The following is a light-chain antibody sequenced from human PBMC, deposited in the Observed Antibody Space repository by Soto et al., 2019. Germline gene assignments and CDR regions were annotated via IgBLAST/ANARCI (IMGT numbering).Light chain of an antibody. CDR3: QHYNTDSPPWT. CDR2: KAS. Sequence: DIQMTQSPSTLSGSVGDRVTITCRASQTISSWLAWYQQKPGKAPKLLIYKASTLKSGVPSRFSGSGSGTEFSLTISSLQPDDFATYYCQHYNTDSPPWTFGQGTKV. V-gene: IGKV1-5*03. CDR1: QTISSW. J-gene: IGKJ1*01.